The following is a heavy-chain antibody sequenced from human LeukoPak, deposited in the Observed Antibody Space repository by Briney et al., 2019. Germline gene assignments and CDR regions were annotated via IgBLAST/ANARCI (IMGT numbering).Heavy chain of an antibody. D-gene: IGHD3-16*01. CDR2: IGSSGCNI. CDR1: GFTFSNYA. J-gene: IGHJ3*01. V-gene: IGHV3-23*01. CDR3: AKDPNGNYVGAFDF. Sequence: GGSLRLSCAASGFTFSNYAMIWVRQAPGKGLEWVSAIGSSGCNIYYADSVKGRFTISRDNSKNTLYLQMNSLSADNTAVYYCAKDPNGNYVGAFDFWGQGILVTVSS.